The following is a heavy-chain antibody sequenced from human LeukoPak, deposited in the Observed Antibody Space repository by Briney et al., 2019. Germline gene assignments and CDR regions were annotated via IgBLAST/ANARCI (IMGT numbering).Heavy chain of an antibody. Sequence: GGSLRLSCVASGLSFNNFGMSWVRQAPGKGLEWVSSISGTGGSTHYADSVKGRFTISRDNSKNTLYLQMNSLRAGDTAVYYCAKSSYYDSSGFYREYYFDYWGQGTLVPVSS. J-gene: IGHJ4*02. CDR2: ISGTGGST. CDR3: AKSSYYDSSGFYREYYFDY. V-gene: IGHV3-23*01. CDR1: GLSFNNFG. D-gene: IGHD3-22*01.